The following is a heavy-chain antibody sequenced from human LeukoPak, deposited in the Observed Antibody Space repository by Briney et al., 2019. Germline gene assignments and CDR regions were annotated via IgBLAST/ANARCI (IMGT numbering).Heavy chain of an antibody. CDR3: ARVSSLVAAGNWFDP. J-gene: IGHJ5*02. D-gene: IGHD6-25*01. V-gene: IGHV1-46*01. CDR1: GYTFTSYY. CDR2: INPSGGST. Sequence: ASVKVSCKASGYTFTSYYMHWVRQAPGQGLEWMGIINPSGGSTSYAQKFQGRVTVTRDTSTSTVYMELSSLRSEDTAVYYCARVSSLVAAGNWFDPWGQGTLVTVSS.